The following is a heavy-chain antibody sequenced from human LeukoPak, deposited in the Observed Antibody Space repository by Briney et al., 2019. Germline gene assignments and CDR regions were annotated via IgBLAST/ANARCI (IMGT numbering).Heavy chain of an antibody. CDR3: AKDHGRWGLLGANWFDP. V-gene: IGHV3-9*03. CDR1: GFTFDDYA. CDR2: ISWNSGSI. Sequence: GGSLRLSCAASGFTFDDYAMHWVRQAPGKGLEWVSGISWNSGSIGYADSVKGRFTISRDNAKNSLYLQMNSLRAEDMALYYCAKDHGRWGLLGANWFDPWGQGTLVTVSS. D-gene: IGHD1-26*01. J-gene: IGHJ5*02.